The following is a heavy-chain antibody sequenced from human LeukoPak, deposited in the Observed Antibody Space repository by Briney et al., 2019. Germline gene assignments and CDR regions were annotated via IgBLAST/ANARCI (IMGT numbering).Heavy chain of an antibody. V-gene: IGHV1-69*05. CDR1: GGTFSSYA. Sequence: GASVKVSCKASGGTFSSYAISWVRQAPGQGLEWMGRIIPIFGTANYAQKFQGRVTITTDESTSTAYMELSSLRSEDTAVYYCAREEGYCSGGSCYSGYYFDYWGQGNLVTVSS. D-gene: IGHD2-15*01. CDR3: AREEGYCSGGSCYSGYYFDY. CDR2: IIPIFGTA. J-gene: IGHJ4*02.